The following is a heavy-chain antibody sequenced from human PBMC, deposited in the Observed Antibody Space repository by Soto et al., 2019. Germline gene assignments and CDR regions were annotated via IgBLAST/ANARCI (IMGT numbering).Heavy chain of an antibody. J-gene: IGHJ4*02. D-gene: IGHD2-2*02. CDR1: GGSISSGGYY. V-gene: IGHV4-31*03. Sequence: PSETLSLTCTISGGSISSGGYYWSWIRQHPGKGLEWIGYIYYSGSTYYNPSLKSRVTISVDTSKNQFSLKLSSVTAADTAVYYCARGYPMYPYTIDYWGQGTLVTVSS. CDR3: ARGYPMYPYTIDY. CDR2: IYYSGST.